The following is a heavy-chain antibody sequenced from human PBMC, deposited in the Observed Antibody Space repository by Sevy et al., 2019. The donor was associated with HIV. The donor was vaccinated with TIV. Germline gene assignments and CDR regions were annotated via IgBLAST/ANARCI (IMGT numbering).Heavy chain of an antibody. CDR3: TRALATADTPEYYFDY. CDR2: IRRNSHEPYGGTT. V-gene: IGHV3-49*03. D-gene: IGHD5-12*01. J-gene: IGHJ4*02. CDR1: GFTFGDYA. Sequence: GGSLRLSCTSSGFTFGDYAMSWFRQAPGKGLEWVAFIRRNSHEPYGGTTEYAASVKGRFTISRADSKSIAYLQMNSLKTEDTAVYYCTRALATADTPEYYFDYWGQGILVTVSS.